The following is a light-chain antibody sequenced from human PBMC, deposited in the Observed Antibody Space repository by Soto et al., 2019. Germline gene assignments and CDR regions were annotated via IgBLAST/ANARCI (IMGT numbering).Light chain of an antibody. CDR3: QRYNKWPHT. V-gene: IGKV3-15*01. J-gene: IGKJ4*01. CDR2: GAF. CDR1: QSVAGN. Sequence: EIVMTQSPATLSVSPGEGATLSCWASQSVAGNLAWYQQKPGQAPRLLIYGAFARATGIPATFSGSGSGTEFTLTISNPQSEDFAVYYCQRYNKWPHTCRGGPKVEIK.